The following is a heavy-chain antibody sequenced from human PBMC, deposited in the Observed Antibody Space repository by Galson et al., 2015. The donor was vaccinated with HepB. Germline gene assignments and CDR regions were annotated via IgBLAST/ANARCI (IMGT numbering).Heavy chain of an antibody. Sequence: SLRLSCAASGFIFSSSWMHWVRQAPGEGLVWVSRINRDGSTTNYADSVKGRFTISRDNGKNTLYLQMNSLRAEDTAVYYCARGDGGHFDYWGQGTLFTVSS. J-gene: IGHJ4*02. CDR3: ARGDGGHFDY. D-gene: IGHD3-16*01. CDR2: INRDGSTT. V-gene: IGHV3-74*01. CDR1: GFIFSSSW.